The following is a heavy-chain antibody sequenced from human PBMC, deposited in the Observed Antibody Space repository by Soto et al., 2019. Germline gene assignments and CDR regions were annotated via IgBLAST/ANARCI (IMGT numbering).Heavy chain of an antibody. CDR3: ARFSWEHGLDP. CDR2: IYYSGTT. D-gene: IGHD1-26*01. V-gene: IGHV4-59*08. J-gene: IGHJ5*02. Sequence: SETLSLTFTVPGHSSRRAYWSWIRQPPGKGLEWIGYIYYSGTTNYNPSLKSRVTISLDTSKNQSSLKLSSVTAADTAVYYCARFSWEHGLDPWGQGTLVTVSS. CDR1: GHSSRRAY.